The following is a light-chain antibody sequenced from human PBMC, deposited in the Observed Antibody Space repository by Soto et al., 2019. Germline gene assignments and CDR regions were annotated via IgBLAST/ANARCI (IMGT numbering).Light chain of an antibody. V-gene: IGKV3-11*01. J-gene: IGKJ5*01. CDR2: DAS. CDR1: QSVSIS. Sequence: EIVLAHSPATLSLSPWEIATLSCRASQSVSISLAWYQQKPGQAPRLLIYDASNRATGVPARFSGSGSGTDFTLTVSSLEPEDFALYYCQQRSDWPPEITFGHGTRLEIK. CDR3: QQRSDWPPEIT.